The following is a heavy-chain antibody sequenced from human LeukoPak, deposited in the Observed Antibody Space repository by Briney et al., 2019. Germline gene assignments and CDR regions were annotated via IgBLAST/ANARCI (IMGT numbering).Heavy chain of an antibody. CDR1: GGSICSYY. J-gene: IGHJ6*03. Sequence: PSETLSLTCTVSGGSICSYYWSWIRQPPGKGLEWIGYIYTSGSTNYNPSLKSRVTISVDTSKNQFSLKLSSVTAADTAVYYCARTAPNYYYYYMDVWGKGTTVTVSS. CDR2: IYTSGST. V-gene: IGHV4-4*09. D-gene: IGHD5-18*01. CDR3: ARTAPNYYYYYMDV.